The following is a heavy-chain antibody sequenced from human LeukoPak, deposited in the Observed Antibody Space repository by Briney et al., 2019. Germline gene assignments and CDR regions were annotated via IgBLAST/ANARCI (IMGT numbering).Heavy chain of an antibody. J-gene: IGHJ6*03. CDR2: IYYSGYT. V-gene: IGHV4-39*07. CDR3: ARTTMVRGTYYMDV. CDR1: GVSISSSNSY. D-gene: IGHD3-10*01. Sequence: SETLSLTCTVSGVSISSSNSYWGWIRQPPGKGLEWIGSIYYSGYTNYNPSLKSRVTISVDTSKNQFSLKLSSVTAADTAVYYCARTTMVRGTYYMDVWGEGTTVTISS.